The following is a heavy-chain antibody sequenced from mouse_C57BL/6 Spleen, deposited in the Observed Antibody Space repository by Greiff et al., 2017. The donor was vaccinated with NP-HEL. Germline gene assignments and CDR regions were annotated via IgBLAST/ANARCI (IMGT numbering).Heavy chain of an antibody. J-gene: IGHJ2*01. D-gene: IGHD2-1*01. CDR3: ARGGYGNYFDY. CDR2: ISYDGSN. Sequence: EVQRVESGPGLVKPSQSLSLTCSVTGYSITSGYYWNWIRQFPGNKLEWMGYISYDGSNNYNPSLKNRISITRDTSKNQFFLKLNSVTTEDTATYYCARGGYGNYFDYGGQGTTLTVSS. V-gene: IGHV3-6*01. CDR1: GYSITSGYY.